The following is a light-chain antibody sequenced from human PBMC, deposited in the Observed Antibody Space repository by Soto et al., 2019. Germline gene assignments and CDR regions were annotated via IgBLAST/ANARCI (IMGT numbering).Light chain of an antibody. Sequence: QSALTQPASVSGTPGQSITISCTGTNSDVGKYDFVSWYQHYPDKAPKFIIYEVNKRPSGVSHRFSGSKSGSTASLTISWLQAEDEAHYYCCSYTSSETVVFGGGTKLTVL. CDR1: NSDVGKYDF. J-gene: IGLJ3*02. V-gene: IGLV2-23*02. CDR3: CSYTSSETVV. CDR2: EVN.